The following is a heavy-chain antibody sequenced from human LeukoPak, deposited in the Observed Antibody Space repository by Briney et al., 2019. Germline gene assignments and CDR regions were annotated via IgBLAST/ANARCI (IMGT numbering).Heavy chain of an antibody. CDR1: GVTFNNYG. CDR3: AKDRETTASGTFDY. D-gene: IGHD6-13*01. J-gene: IGHJ4*02. V-gene: IGHV3-30*18. Sequence: GGSLSLSCTASGVTFNNYGMHYVRQAPGKGLEWVAVISDDGRNKNYADSAKGRFTISRDNSNNTLYLQMNSLRAEDTGVYYCAKDRETTASGTFDYWGQGTLVTVSS. CDR2: ISDDGRNK.